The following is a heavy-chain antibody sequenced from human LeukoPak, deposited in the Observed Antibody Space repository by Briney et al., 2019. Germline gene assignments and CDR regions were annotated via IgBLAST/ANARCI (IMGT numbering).Heavy chain of an antibody. CDR1: GMNFERYA. D-gene: IGHD1-26*01. J-gene: IGHJ6*02. Sequence: PGGSLRLSCAASGMNFERYAMHWVRQRPGKGLEWVGVISADGKADHADAVKGRFTVSRDNSKDSLSLQMSSLRDEDTALYYCATWAFYHDLDVWSQGTTVIVSS. CDR2: ISADGKA. V-gene: IGHV3-43*02. CDR3: ATWAFYHDLDV.